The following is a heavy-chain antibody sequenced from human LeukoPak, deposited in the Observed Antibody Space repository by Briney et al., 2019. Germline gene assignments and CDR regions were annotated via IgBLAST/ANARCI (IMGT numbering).Heavy chain of an antibody. CDR3: ARGISTDSNYYYLIGGFDY. CDR2: TYYRSKWYN. CDR1: GDSVSSNSAA. Sequence: SQTLSLTCAISGDSVSSNSAAWNWIRQSPSRGLEWLGRTYYRSKWYNDYAVSVKSRITIDPDTSKNQFSLQLNSVTPEDTAVYYCARGISTDSNYYYLIGGFDYWGQGTLVTVSS. D-gene: IGHD3-22*01. J-gene: IGHJ4*02. V-gene: IGHV6-1*01.